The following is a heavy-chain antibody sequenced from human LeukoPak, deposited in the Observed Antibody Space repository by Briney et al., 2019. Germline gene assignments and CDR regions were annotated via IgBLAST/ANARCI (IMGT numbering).Heavy chain of an antibody. J-gene: IGHJ6*04. V-gene: IGHV3-48*03. CDR2: ISNSGSTI. CDR3: AELGITMIGGV. CDR1: GFTFSSYE. D-gene: IGHD3-10*02. Sequence: PGGSLRLSCVASGFTFSSYEMNWVRQAPGKGLEWVSHISNSGSTIYYADSVKGRFTISRDNAKNSLYLQMNSLRAEDTAVYYCAELGITMIGGVWGKGTTVTISS.